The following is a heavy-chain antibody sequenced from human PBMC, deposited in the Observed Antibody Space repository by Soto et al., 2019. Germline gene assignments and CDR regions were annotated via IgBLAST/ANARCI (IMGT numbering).Heavy chain of an antibody. V-gene: IGHV3-23*01. CDR1: GFTFSSYA. Sequence: PGGSLRLSCAASGFTFSSYAMSLVRQAPGKGLEWVSSVTGSGGNTNYADSVMGRFTISRDNSKNTLYLQMNSLRAEDTAVYYFAKDTSGAATYYFDYWGQGTLVNVSS. J-gene: IGHJ4*02. CDR3: AKDTSGAATYYFDY. CDR2: VTGSGGNT. D-gene: IGHD6-13*01.